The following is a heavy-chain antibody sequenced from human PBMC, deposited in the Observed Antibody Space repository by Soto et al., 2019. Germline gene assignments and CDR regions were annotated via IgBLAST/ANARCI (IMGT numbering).Heavy chain of an antibody. V-gene: IGHV4-30-2*01. CDR3: AGVPDY. J-gene: IGHJ4*02. D-gene: IGHD2-2*01. Sequence: QLQLQESGSGLVKPSQTLSLTCAVSGGSISSGGYSWSWIRQPPGKGLEWIGYMHHSGSTYYNPSLKSRVTISIARSKNQFSLKLSSVTAADTGVYYCAGVPDYWCQRILVTVSS. CDR1: GGSISSGGYS. CDR2: MHHSGST.